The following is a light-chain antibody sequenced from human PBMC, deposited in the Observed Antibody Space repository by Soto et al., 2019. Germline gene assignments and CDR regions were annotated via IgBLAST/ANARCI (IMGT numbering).Light chain of an antibody. CDR3: QTWGTGTVV. CDR2: LNSDGSH. V-gene: IGLV4-69*01. CDR1: SGHSSYA. Sequence: QPVLTQSPSASASLGASVKFTCTLSSGHSSYAIAWHQQQPEKGPRYLMKLNSDGSHSKGDGIPDRFSGSSSGAERYLTISSLKSEDEADYYCQTWGTGTVVFGGGTKVTVL. J-gene: IGLJ2*01.